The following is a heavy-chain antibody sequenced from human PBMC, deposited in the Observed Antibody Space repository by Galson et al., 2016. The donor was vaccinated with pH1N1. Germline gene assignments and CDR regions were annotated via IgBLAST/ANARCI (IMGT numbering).Heavy chain of an antibody. J-gene: IGHJ3*02. D-gene: IGHD6-19*01. CDR3: ARTKRRGGWAFDI. CDR2: IDWDDDK. CDR1: GFSLSGSGMS. V-gene: IGHV2-70*17. Sequence: PALVKPTQTLTLTCTFSGFSLSGSGMSVSWIRQPPGKALEWLARIDWDDDKFYSTSLQTRLTISKDTSKNQVVLTMTNMDPVDTATYYCARTKRRGGWAFDIWGQGTIFTVSS.